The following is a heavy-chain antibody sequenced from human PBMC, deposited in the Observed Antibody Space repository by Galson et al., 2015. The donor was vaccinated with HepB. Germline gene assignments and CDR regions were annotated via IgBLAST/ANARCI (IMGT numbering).Heavy chain of an antibody. J-gene: IGHJ6*03. CDR3: TRPSADDVLRFLEWLYLDV. D-gene: IGHD3-3*01. CDR2: IRSKANSYAT. Sequence: SLRLSCAASGFTFSGSAMHWVRQASGKGLEWVGRIRSKANSYATAYAASVKGRFTISRDDSKNTAYLQMNSLKTEDTAVYYCTRPSADDVLRFLEWLYLDVWGKGTTVTVSS. CDR1: GFTFSGSA. V-gene: IGHV3-73*01.